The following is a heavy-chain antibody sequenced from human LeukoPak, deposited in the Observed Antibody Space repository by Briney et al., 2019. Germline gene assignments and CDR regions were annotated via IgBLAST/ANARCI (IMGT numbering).Heavy chain of an antibody. CDR1: GYSISSSNW. V-gene: IGHV4-28*01. D-gene: IGHD3-22*01. Sequence: SDTLSLTCAVSGYSISSSNWWGWIRQPPGKGLEWIGYIYYSGSTYYNPSLKSRVTISVDTSKNQVSLKLGSLTAADTAVYYCARQTDMIIVVTYFDYWGQGTQVTVSS. CDR2: IYYSGST. J-gene: IGHJ4*02. CDR3: ARQTDMIIVVTYFDY.